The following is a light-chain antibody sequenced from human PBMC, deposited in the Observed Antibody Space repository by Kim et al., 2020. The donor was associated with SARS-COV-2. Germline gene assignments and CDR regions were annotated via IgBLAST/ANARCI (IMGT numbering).Light chain of an antibody. Sequence: SYELTQPLSLSVALGQTARITCGGNNIGSQTVHWYQQKPGQAPVVVIYRDSNRPSGIPERFSGSNSANTATLTISRVQAGDEADYYCQVWDSFTAHVVCGGGTQLTVL. CDR2: RDS. CDR3: QVWDSFTAHVV. CDR1: NIGSQT. V-gene: IGLV3-9*01. J-gene: IGLJ2*01.